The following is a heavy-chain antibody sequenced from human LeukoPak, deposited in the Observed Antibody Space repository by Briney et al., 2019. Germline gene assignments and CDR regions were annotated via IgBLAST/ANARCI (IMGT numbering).Heavy chain of an antibody. J-gene: IGHJ4*02. CDR1: EFTFSDHH. Sequence: GGSLRLSCEASEFTFSDHHMSWIRQAPGKGLEWVSYVSAGGSTVYYADSVMGRFTISRDNAKKSLYLQMHSLRAEDTAVYYCARNTRGSLSYFDYWGQGTLVTVSS. D-gene: IGHD1-26*01. V-gene: IGHV3-11*01. CDR3: ARNTRGSLSYFDY. CDR2: VSAGGSTV.